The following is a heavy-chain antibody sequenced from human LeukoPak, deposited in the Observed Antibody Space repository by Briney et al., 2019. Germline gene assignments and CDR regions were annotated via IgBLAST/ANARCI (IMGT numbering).Heavy chain of an antibody. V-gene: IGHV1-46*01. CDR2: ISPSGDSA. CDR3: AGIHNWNYAIDY. D-gene: IGHD1-7*01. Sequence: ASVKVSCKASGYTFTSYYVHWVRQAPGQGLELMGIISPSGDSASYAQNFQGRVTRTRDTSTSTVYMELRSLRSEDTAVYYCAGIHNWNYAIDYWGQGTLVTVSS. CDR1: GYTFTSYY. J-gene: IGHJ4*02.